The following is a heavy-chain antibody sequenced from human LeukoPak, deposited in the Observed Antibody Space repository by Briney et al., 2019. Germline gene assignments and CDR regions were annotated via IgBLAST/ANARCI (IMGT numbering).Heavy chain of an antibody. Sequence: GGSLRLSCAASGFTFSSYGMHWVRQAPGKGLEWVAFIRYDGSNKYYADSVKGRFTISRDNSKNTLYLQMNSLRAEDTAVYYCAKVGIYCSSTSCYNRAFDIWGQGTMVTVSS. CDR1: GFTFSSYG. CDR3: AKVGIYCSSTSCYNRAFDI. J-gene: IGHJ3*02. D-gene: IGHD2-2*02. CDR2: IRYDGSNK. V-gene: IGHV3-30*02.